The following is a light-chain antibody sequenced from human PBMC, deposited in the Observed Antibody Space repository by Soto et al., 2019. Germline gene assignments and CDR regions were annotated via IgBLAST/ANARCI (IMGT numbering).Light chain of an antibody. CDR1: SSNTGAGSD. CDR2: SNN. V-gene: IGLV1-40*01. CDR3: QSYDTSLSGFYV. Sequence: SVLTQPPPVSGAPGQRGTISCTGSSSNTGAGSDVHWYQQLPGTAPKLLIYSNNNRPSGVPDRFSGSRSGTSASLAITGLQAEDEADYYCQSYDTSLSGFYVFGTGTKVTVL. J-gene: IGLJ1*01.